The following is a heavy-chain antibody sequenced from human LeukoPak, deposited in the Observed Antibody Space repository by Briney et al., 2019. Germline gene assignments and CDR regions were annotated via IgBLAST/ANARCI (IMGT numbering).Heavy chain of an antibody. V-gene: IGHV3-66*01. Sequence: GGSLRPSCAASGFTVSSNYMNWVRQAPGKGLEWVSLIYSGGSTHYADSVKGRFTISRDNSKNTLYPQMNSLRAEDTAVYYCARGGDSSYYGDYWGQGTLVTVSS. CDR2: IYSGGST. CDR1: GFTVSSNY. CDR3: ARGGDSSYYGDY. D-gene: IGHD3-22*01. J-gene: IGHJ4*02.